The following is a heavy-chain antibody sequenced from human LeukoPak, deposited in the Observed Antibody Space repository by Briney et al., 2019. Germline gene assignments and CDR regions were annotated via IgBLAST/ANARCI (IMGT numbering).Heavy chain of an antibody. CDR3: ARHASVDGNWPRPLDY. CDR2: IYYSGST. V-gene: IGHV4-39*01. Sequence: SETLSLTCTVSGGSISSSNYYWGWIRQPPGKGLEWIGNIYYSGSTYYQPSLKTRVTISVDTSKNQFSLKLTSVTAADTAVYYCARHASVDGNWPRPLDYWGQGSLVTASS. CDR1: GGSISSSNYY. D-gene: IGHD6-19*01. J-gene: IGHJ4*02.